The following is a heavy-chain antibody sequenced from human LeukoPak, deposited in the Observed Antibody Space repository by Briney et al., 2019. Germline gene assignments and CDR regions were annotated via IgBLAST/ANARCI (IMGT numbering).Heavy chain of an antibody. J-gene: IGHJ6*04. D-gene: IGHD3-10*01. CDR1: GYSFTSYW. CDR3: ARLTGSGRGYYGMDV. V-gene: IGHV5-51*01. CDR2: IYPGDSDT. Sequence: GESLKISCKGSGYSFTSYWTGWVRQMPGKGLEWMGIIYPGDSDTRYSPSFQGQVTISPDKSISTAYLQWSSLKASDTAMYYCARLTGSGRGYYGMDVWGKGTTVTVSS.